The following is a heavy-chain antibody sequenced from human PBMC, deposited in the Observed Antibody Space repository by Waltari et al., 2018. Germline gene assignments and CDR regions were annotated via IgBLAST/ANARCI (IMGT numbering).Heavy chain of an antibody. V-gene: IGHV3-74*01. J-gene: IGHJ4*02. Sequence: EVQLVESGGGLVQPGGSLRLSCAASGFTFSSYWMHGVRQAPGKGLVGVSHINSDGSSTSYADSVKGRFTISRDNAKNTLYLQMNSLRAEDTAVYYCARVRLLYTFDYWGQGTLVTVSS. CDR2: INSDGSST. D-gene: IGHD2-21*02. CDR3: ARVRLLYTFDY. CDR1: GFTFSSYW.